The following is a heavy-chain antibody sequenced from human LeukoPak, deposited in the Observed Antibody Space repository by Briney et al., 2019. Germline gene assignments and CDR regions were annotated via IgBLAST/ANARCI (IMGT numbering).Heavy chain of an antibody. J-gene: IGHJ5*02. CDR3: ARADPFYGSGSYAGSWFDP. CDR1: GYTFTGYY. V-gene: IGHV1-2*02. D-gene: IGHD3-10*01. CDR2: INPNSGGT. Sequence: ASVKVSCKASGYTFTGYYMHWVRQAPGQGLEWMGWINPNSGGTNYAQKFQGRVTMTRDTSISTAYMELRRLRSDDTAVYYCARADPFYGSGSYAGSWFDPWGQGTLVTVSS.